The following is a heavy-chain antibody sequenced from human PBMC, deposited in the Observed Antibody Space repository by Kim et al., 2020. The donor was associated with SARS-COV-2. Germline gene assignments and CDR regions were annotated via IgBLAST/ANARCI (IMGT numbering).Heavy chain of an antibody. J-gene: IGHJ2*01. D-gene: IGHD3-10*01. V-gene: IGHV3-7*01. CDR2: IKQDGSEK. CDR1: EVSFSGYW. Sequence: GGSLRLSCAASEVSFSGYWMSWVRQAPGKGPEWVAKIKQDGSEKYYVDSVKGRLTISRDNTKNSLFLQMNSLRAEDTAVYYCARGGSMYFYRWGRGTLVT. CDR3: ARGGSMYFYR.